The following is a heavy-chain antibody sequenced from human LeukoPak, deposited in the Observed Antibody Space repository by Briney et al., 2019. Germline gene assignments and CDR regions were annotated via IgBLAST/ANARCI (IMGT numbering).Heavy chain of an antibody. D-gene: IGHD2/OR15-2a*01. CDR3: GKSGNSMTTGTADP. CDR2: ISSNGGST. V-gene: IGHV3-64*01. J-gene: IGHJ5*02. Sequence: PGGSLRLSCAASGFTFSSYAMHWVRQAPRKGLEYVSAISSNGGSTYYANSVKGRFTISRDNSKNTLYLQMGSLRSEDTAVYYCGKSGNSMTTGTADPWGQGTLVTVSS. CDR1: GFTFSSYA.